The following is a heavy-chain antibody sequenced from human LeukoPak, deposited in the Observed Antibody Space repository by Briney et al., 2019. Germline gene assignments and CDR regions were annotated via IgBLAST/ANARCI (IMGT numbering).Heavy chain of an antibody. J-gene: IGHJ4*02. D-gene: IGHD2-21*01. Sequence: SQTLSLTCIVSGGSINSGSYYWSWIRQYPGKGLEWIAYIYYSGSTYYNPSLKSRVTISVDTSKNQFSLKLSSVTAADTAVYYCARVDEFPDYWGQGTLVTVSS. V-gene: IGHV4-31*02. CDR3: ARVDEFPDY. CDR2: IYYSGST. CDR1: GGSINSGSYY.